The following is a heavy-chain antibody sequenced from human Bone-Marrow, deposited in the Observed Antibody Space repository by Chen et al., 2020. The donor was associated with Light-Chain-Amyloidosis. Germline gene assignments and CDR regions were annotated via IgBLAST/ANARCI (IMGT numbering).Heavy chain of an antibody. J-gene: IGHJ2*01. CDR3: ARGADCSSTSCYVWYFDL. V-gene: IGHV1-69*02. CDR2: IIPILGIA. D-gene: IGHD2-2*01. CDR1: GGTFSSYT. Sequence: QVQLVQSGAEVKKPGSSVKVSCKASGGTFSSYTTSWVRQAPGQGLEWMGRIIPILGIANYAQKFQGRVTITADKSTSTAYMELSSLRSEDTAVYYCARGADCSSTSCYVWYFDLWGRGTLVTVSS.